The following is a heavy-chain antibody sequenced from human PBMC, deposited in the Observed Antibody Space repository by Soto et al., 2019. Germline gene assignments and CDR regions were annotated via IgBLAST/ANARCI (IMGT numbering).Heavy chain of an antibody. CDR1: GSSISSGDYY. CDR2: IYYSGST. D-gene: IGHD6-13*01. CDR3: AREIGGYSGGRGMDV. V-gene: IGHV4-30-4*01. J-gene: IGHJ6*02. Sequence: PSETLSLTCTVSGSSISSGDYYWNWIRQPPGKGLEWIGHIYYSGSTYYNSSLKSRVTISLDTSKNQFSLKLSSVTAADTAVYYCAREIGGYSGGRGMDVWGQGTTVTVSS.